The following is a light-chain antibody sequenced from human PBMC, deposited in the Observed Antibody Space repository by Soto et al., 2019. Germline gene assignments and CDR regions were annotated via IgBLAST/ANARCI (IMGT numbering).Light chain of an antibody. J-gene: IGKJ5*01. CDR1: QDISSW. CDR3: QQYGSLIT. CDR2: AAS. V-gene: IGKV1-12*01. Sequence: DIQMTQSPSSVSASVGDRVTITCRASQDISSWLAWYQQKPGKAPKIMIYAASSLQGGVPSRFSGSGSGTDFTLTISRLEPEDFAVYYCQQYGSLITFGQGTRLEIK.